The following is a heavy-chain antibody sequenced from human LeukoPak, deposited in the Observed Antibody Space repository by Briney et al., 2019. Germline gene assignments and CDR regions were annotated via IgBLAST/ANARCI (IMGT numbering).Heavy chain of an antibody. J-gene: IGHJ6*03. Sequence: ASVKVSCKASGYTFTSYGISWVRQAPGQGLEWMGWINPNSGGTNYAQKFQGRVTMTRDTSISTAYMELSRLRSDDTAVYYCARAGRVAAAGTSYYYYMDVWGKGTTVTVSS. CDR1: GYTFTSYG. V-gene: IGHV1-2*02. CDR3: ARAGRVAAAGTSYYYYMDV. CDR2: INPNSGGT. D-gene: IGHD6-13*01.